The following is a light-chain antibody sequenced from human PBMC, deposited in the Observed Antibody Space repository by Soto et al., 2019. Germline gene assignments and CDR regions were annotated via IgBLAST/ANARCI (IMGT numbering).Light chain of an antibody. Sequence: QSALTQPASVSGSPGQSITISRTETNSDFDTYTYVSWYQQVPGKAPKLMIYEVIKRPSGVSSRFSGSKSGNTASLTISGLQAEDEADYYCSSYISRNLVFGGGTKVTVL. CDR2: EVI. CDR1: NSDFDTYTY. V-gene: IGLV2-14*01. J-gene: IGLJ2*01. CDR3: SSYISRNLV.